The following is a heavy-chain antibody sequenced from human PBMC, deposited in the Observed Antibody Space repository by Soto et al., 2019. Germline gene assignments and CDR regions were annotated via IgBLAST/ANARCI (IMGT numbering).Heavy chain of an antibody. CDR2: ISYDGNNK. D-gene: IGHD5-18*01. J-gene: IGHJ5*02. V-gene: IGHV3-30*15. Sequence: GGSRRRSCAASGFTFSTYSIRWVRQAPGEGLEWVQLISYDGNNKYYADSAKGRFTIPRDNSQNRQNLQMSSQSAQATHVFPCATDGARGYSYGYWFDPRGQGSLVTVSS. CDR3: ATDGARGYSYGYWFDP. CDR1: GFTFSTYS.